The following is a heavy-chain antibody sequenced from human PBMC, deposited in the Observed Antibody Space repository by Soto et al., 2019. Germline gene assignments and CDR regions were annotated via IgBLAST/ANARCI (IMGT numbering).Heavy chain of an antibody. J-gene: IGHJ3*02. CDR2: IWFDGSDK. CDR1: VFTFSRYG. V-gene: IGHV3-33*01. Sequence: GGTLRLSCSASVFTFSRYGMHWFRQAPGKGLEWVALIWFDGSDKYYTDSVKGRFTISRDNSKSTLYLQMNSLRAEDTAVYYCARLYCSSTSCYSVGAFDIRGQGTMVTVSS. D-gene: IGHD2-2*01. CDR3: ARLYCSSTSCYSVGAFDI.